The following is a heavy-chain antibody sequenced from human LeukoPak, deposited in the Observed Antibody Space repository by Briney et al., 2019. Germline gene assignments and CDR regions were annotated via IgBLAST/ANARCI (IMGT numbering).Heavy chain of an antibody. CDR2: IRATAGTT. D-gene: IGHD6-13*01. CDR3: AKGVYTSHYDY. V-gene: IGHV3-23*01. J-gene: IGHJ4*02. CDR1: GFTFSSYA. Sequence: GGALRLSCVASGFTFSSYAMTWVRQAPGKGLQWVSTIRATAGTTYYTDSVKGRVTISRDNSKNTVFLQMNSLRAEDTAVYYCAKGVYTSHYDYWGQGILVTVSS.